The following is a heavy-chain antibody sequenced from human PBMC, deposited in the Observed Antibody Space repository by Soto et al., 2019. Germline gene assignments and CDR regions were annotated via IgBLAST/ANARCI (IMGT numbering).Heavy chain of an antibody. CDR2: INPNSGGT. V-gene: IGHV1-2*04. CDR1: GYTLTGYY. D-gene: IGHD4-4*01. Sequence: QVQLVQSGAEVKKPGVSVKVSCKASGYTLTGYYMHWVRQAPGQGLEWMGWINPNSGGTNYAQKFQGWVTMTRDTSISTAYMELSRLRSDDTAVYYCARGEVTTPNNWFDPWGQGTLVTVSS. J-gene: IGHJ5*02. CDR3: ARGEVTTPNNWFDP.